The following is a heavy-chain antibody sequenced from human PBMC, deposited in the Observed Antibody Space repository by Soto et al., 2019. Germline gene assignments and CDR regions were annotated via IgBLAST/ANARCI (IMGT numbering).Heavy chain of an antibody. CDR3: AADHYFFTAADWYFDL. V-gene: IGHV1-58*01. D-gene: IGHD3-16*01. CDR2: IVVGSGNT. CDR1: GFTFTSSA. Sequence: GASVKVSCKASGFTFTSSAVQWVRQARGQRLEWIGWIVVGSGNTNYAQKFQERVTITRGMSTSTAYMELSSLRSEDTAVYYCAADHYFFTAADWYFDLWGRGTLDTGSS. J-gene: IGHJ2*01.